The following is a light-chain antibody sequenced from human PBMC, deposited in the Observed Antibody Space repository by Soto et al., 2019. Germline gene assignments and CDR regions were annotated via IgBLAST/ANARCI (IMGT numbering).Light chain of an antibody. Sequence: EIVLTQSPGTLSLSPGERATLSCRASQSVSSSYLAWYQQKPGQAPRPLIYGASSRATGIPDRFSGSGSGTDLTLTISRLEPEDFAVYYCQQYGSSTGYTFGQGTKLEIK. V-gene: IGKV3-20*01. J-gene: IGKJ2*01. CDR1: QSVSSSY. CDR3: QQYGSSTGYT. CDR2: GAS.